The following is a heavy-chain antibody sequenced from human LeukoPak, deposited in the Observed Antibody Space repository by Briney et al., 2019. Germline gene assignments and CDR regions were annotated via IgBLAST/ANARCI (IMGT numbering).Heavy chain of an antibody. V-gene: IGHV4-59*01. CDR1: GGSISSYY. J-gene: IGHJ4*02. Sequence: SETLSLTCTVSGGSISSYYWSWIRQPPGKGLEWIGYIYYSGSTNYNPSLKNRVTISVDTSKNQFSLKLSSVTAADTAVYYCARGRLRLGELSRTHPFDYWGQGTLVTVSS. CDR3: ARGRLRLGELSRTHPFDY. D-gene: IGHD3-16*02. CDR2: IYYSGST.